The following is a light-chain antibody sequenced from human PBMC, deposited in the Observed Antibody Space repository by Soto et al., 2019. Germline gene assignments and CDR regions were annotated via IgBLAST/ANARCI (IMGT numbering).Light chain of an antibody. J-gene: IGKJ1*01. CDR2: GAS. CDR1: QSVSSN. CDR3: QQYGSSPPWT. V-gene: IGKV3-20*01. Sequence: EIVLTQSPGTLSLSPGERATLSCRASQSVSSNLAWYQQKPGQTPRLLIYGASSRATGIPDRFSGSGSGTDFTLTISRLEPEDFAVYYCQQYGSSPPWTFGQGTKV.